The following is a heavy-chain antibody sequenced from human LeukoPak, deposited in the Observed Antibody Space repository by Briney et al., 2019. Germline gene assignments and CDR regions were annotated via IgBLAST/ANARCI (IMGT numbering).Heavy chain of an antibody. V-gene: IGHV3-48*01. Sequence: GASVKVSCKASGYTFTSYDINWVRQAPGKGLEWVSDISSGPSTINYADTVKGRFTISRDNAKNSLYLQMSSLRGEDTAVYYCARIGVYSYGYVDYWGQGTLVTVSS. J-gene: IGHJ4*02. CDR1: GYTFTSYD. CDR3: ARIGVYSYGYVDY. CDR2: ISSGPSTI. D-gene: IGHD5-18*01.